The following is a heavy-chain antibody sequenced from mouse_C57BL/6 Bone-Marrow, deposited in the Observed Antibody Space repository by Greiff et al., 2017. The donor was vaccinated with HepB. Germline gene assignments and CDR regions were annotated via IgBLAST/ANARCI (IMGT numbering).Heavy chain of an antibody. D-gene: IGHD1-1*01. Sequence: VQLQQPGAELVKPGASVKMSCKASGYTFTSYWITWVKQRPGQGLEWIGDIYPGSGSTNYNEKFKSKATLTVDTSSSTAYMQLSSLTSEDSAVYYCAEEGFYYGSSYGCWYFDVWGRGTGVTVSA. CDR2: IYPGSGST. CDR1: GYTFTSYW. CDR3: AEEGFYYGSSYGCWYFDV. J-gene: IGHJ1*03. V-gene: IGHV1-55*01.